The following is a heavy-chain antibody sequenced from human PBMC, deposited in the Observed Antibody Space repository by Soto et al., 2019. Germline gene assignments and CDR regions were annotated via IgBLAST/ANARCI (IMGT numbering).Heavy chain of an antibody. J-gene: IGHJ4*01. CDR3: ARNGELDY. CDR2: ILYSGTT. V-gene: IGHV4-30-4*01. CDR1: GGSISSGDYY. D-gene: IGHD2-8*01. Sequence: QVQLQESGPGLVKPSQTLSLTCTVSGGSISSGDYYWSWIRQPPGKGLEWIGYILYSGTTNYNPSLESRLTISVDTSKNQFSLKMTAVTAADTAGYYCARNGELDYWGRGTLVTVSS.